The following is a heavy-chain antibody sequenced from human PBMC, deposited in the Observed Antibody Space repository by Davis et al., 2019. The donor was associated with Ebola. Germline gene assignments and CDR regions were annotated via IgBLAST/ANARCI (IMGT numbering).Heavy chain of an antibody. D-gene: IGHD5-12*01. CDR1: GGSFSGYY. Sequence: SETLSLTCAVHGGSFSGYYWSWLRQPPGKGMEWIGSIYYSGSTYYNPSLKSRVTIYVDTSKNQFSLKLSSVTAADTAVYYCARGSYDWGPMWFDPWGQGTLVTVSS. V-gene: IGHV4-34*01. CDR2: IYYSGST. CDR3: ARGSYDWGPMWFDP. J-gene: IGHJ5*02.